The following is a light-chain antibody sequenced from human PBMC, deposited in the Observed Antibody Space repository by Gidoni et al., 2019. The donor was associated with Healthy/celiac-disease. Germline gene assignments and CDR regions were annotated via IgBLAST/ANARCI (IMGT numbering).Light chain of an antibody. CDR1: QSVLYSSNNKNY. CDR2: WAS. V-gene: IGKV4-1*01. J-gene: IGKJ1*01. Sequence: DIVMTQSPDYLAVSLGERATINCKSSQSVLYSSNNKNYLAWYQQKPGQPPKLLIYWASTRESGVPDRFSGSGSGTDFTLTISRLQAEDVAVYYCQQYYSTFWAFGQGTKVEIK. CDR3: QQYYSTFWA.